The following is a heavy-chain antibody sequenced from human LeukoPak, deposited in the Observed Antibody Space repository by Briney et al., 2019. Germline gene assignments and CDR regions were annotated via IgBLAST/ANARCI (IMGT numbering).Heavy chain of an antibody. V-gene: IGHV1-69*13. CDR1: GGTFSNYA. J-gene: IGHJ4*02. CDR3: ARGYSGYDYGPWYYFDS. CDR2: IIPIFRTA. D-gene: IGHD5-12*01. Sequence: GASVKVSCKASGGTFSNYAISWVRQAPGQGLEWMGGIIPIFRTANYAQKFQGRATITADESTSTAYMELSSLRSKDTAVYYCARGYSGYDYGPWYYFDSWGQGTLVTVSS.